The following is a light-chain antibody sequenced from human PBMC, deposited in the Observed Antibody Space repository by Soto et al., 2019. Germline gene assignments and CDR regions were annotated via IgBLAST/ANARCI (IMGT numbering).Light chain of an antibody. CDR2: GNN. CDR1: SSNIGAGYD. J-gene: IGLJ1*01. CDR3: HSYDSSLSNYV. V-gene: IGLV1-40*01. Sequence: QTVVTQPPSVSGAPGQRVTISCTGSSSNIGAGYDVHWYQQLPGTAPKLLIYGNNNRPSGVPDRFSGSTSGTSASLAITGLQAEDEADYYCHSYDSSLSNYVFGTGTKLTVL.